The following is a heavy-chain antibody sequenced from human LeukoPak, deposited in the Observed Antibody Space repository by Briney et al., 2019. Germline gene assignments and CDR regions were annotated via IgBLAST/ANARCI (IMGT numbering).Heavy chain of an antibody. CDR2: ISGSGDST. Sequence: GGSLRLSCAASGFTFSNYAMRWVRQAPGKGLEWVSGISGSGDSTYYADSVKGRFTISRDNSKNTLYLQMNSLRAEDTAVYYCAGDKTTGGWYEIDYWGQGTLVTVSS. CDR3: AGDKTTGGWYEIDY. J-gene: IGHJ4*02. D-gene: IGHD6-19*01. CDR1: GFTFSNYA. V-gene: IGHV3-23*01.